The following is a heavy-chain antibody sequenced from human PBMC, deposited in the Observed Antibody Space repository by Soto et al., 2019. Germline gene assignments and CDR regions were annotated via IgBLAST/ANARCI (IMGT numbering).Heavy chain of an antibody. CDR2: IKSKTDGGTT. J-gene: IGHJ3*02. V-gene: IGHV3-15*01. CDR1: GFTFSNAW. CDR3: TTENSSSWHPSYAFDI. Sequence: GGSLRLSCAASGFTFSNAWMSWVRQAPGKGLEWVGRIKSKTDGGTTDYAAPVKGRFTISRDDSKNTLYLQMNSLKTEDTAVYYCTTENSSSWHPSYAFDIWGQGTMVTVSS. D-gene: IGHD6-13*01.